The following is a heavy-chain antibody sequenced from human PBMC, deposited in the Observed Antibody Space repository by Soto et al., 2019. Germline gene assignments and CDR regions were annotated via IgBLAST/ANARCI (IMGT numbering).Heavy chain of an antibody. Sequence: ASVKVSCKASGYTFTSYDINWVRQDTGQGLEWMGWMNPNSGNTGYAQKFQGRVTMTRNTSISTAYMELSSLRSEDTAVYYCARGARPRYCSSTSCYPFDPWFDPWGQGTLVTVSS. CDR1: GYTFTSYD. CDR2: MNPNSGNT. CDR3: ARGARPRYCSSTSCYPFDPWFDP. J-gene: IGHJ5*02. V-gene: IGHV1-8*01. D-gene: IGHD2-2*01.